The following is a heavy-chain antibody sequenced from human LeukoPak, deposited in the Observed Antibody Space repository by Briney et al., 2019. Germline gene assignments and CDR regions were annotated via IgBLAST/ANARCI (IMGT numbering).Heavy chain of an antibody. D-gene: IGHD1-26*01. V-gene: IGHV4-59*01. CDR1: GGSISSYY. CDR2: IYYSGST. Sequence: SETLSLTCTVSGGSISSYYWSWIRQPPGKGREGIGYIYYSGSTNYNPSPKSRVTISVDTSKNQFSLKLSSVTAADTAVYYCARDGPTYRYSGSYVYYYYYMDVWGKGTTVTVSS. J-gene: IGHJ6*03. CDR3: ARDGPTYRYSGSYVYYYYYMDV.